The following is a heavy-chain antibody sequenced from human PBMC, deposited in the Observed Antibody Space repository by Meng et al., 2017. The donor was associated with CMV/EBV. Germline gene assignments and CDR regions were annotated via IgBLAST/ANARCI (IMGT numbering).Heavy chain of an antibody. CDR2: INQDGTKI. Sequence: EFLKISCAASGFTFSRYWMTWVRKAPGKGLEWVVNINQDGTKIYYVDSVKGRFTVSRDNARNSVYLQLNSLTVEDTAVYYCARIGYTSSSLDYWGRGALVTVSS. V-gene: IGHV3-7*01. J-gene: IGHJ4*02. D-gene: IGHD5-18*01. CDR1: GFTFSRYW. CDR3: ARIGYTSSSLDY.